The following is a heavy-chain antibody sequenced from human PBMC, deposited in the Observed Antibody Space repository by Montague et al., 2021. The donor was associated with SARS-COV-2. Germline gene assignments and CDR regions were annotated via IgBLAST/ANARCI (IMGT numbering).Heavy chain of an antibody. CDR1: GFTFRYYG. D-gene: IGHD2-8*01. CDR2: IWYDGTDK. V-gene: IGHV3-33*06. CDR3: AKVFCTNGICHHMRAEYHGMDV. Sequence: SLRLSCAASGFTFRYYGMHWVRQAPGKGLEWVALIWYDGTDKDYVDSVKGRFTISRDNSRNTLYLQMNSLRAEDTAVYYCAKVFCTNGICHHMRAEYHGMDVWGQGTTVTVSS. J-gene: IGHJ6*02.